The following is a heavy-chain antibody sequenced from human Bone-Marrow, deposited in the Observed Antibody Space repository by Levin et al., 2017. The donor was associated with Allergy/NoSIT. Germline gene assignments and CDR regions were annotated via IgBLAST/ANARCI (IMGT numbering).Heavy chain of an antibody. D-gene: IGHD6-13*01. J-gene: IGHJ3*02. CDR1: GFTFDDYN. Sequence: GESLKISCAASGFTFDDYNMHWVRQAPGKGLEWVSLINRDSGSTYYADSVKGRFTISRDNSKNSLYLQMNSLTSEDTALYYCARGQRGNSWYLPFDIWGQGTVLTVSS. CDR3: ARGQRGNSWYLPFDI. CDR2: INRDSGST. V-gene: IGHV3-43*01.